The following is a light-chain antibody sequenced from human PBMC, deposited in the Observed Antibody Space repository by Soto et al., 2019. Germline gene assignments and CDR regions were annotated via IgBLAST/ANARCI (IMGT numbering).Light chain of an antibody. V-gene: IGLV2-8*01. CDR2: GVS. Sequence: QSALTQPPSASGSLGQSVTISCTGTGSDVGGYDYVSWYQQHPGKAPQLMIYGVSKRPSGVPDRFSGSKSGNTASLTVSGLQAEDEADYYCCSFAGSNNFYVFGTGTQLTVL. CDR1: GSDVGGYDY. CDR3: CSFAGSNNFYV. J-gene: IGLJ1*01.